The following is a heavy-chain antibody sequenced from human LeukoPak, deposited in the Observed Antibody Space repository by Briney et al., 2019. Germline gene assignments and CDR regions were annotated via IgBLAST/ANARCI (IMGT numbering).Heavy chain of an antibody. Sequence: GGSLRLSCAASGFTFSSYSMNWVRQAPGKGLEWVSYISSSSSTIYYADSVKGRFTNSRDNAKNSLYLQMNSLRDEDTAVYYCARVSTVPTRGWFDPWGQGTLVTVSS. CDR1: GFTFSSYS. V-gene: IGHV3-48*02. J-gene: IGHJ5*02. CDR2: ISSSSSTI. CDR3: ARVSTVPTRGWFDP. D-gene: IGHD4-17*01.